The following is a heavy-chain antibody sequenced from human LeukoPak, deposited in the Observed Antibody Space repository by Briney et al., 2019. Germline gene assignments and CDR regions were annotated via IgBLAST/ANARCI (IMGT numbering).Heavy chain of an antibody. Sequence: SQTLSLTCTVSGGSISSGDYYWSWIRQPPGKGLEWIGYIYHSGSTYYNPSPKSRVTISVDTSKNQFSLKLSSVTAADTAVYYCARVRYSGSYENYFDYWGQGTLVTVSP. CDR3: ARVRYSGSYENYFDY. CDR1: GGSISSGDYY. J-gene: IGHJ4*02. V-gene: IGHV4-30-4*08. CDR2: IYHSGST. D-gene: IGHD1-26*01.